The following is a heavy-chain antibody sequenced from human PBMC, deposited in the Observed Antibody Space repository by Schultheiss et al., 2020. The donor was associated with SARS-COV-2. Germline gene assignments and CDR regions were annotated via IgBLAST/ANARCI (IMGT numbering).Heavy chain of an antibody. J-gene: IGHJ5*02. CDR2: ISSSSSYI. D-gene: IGHD1-26*01. CDR1: GFTFSSYS. Sequence: GGSLRLSCAASGFTFSSYSMNWVRQAPGKGLEWVSSISSSSSYIYYADSVKGRFTISRDNSKNTLYLQMNSLRAEDTAVYYCVKAGGQWEPDRWGQGTLVTVSS. CDR3: VKAGGQWEPDR. V-gene: IGHV3-21*01.